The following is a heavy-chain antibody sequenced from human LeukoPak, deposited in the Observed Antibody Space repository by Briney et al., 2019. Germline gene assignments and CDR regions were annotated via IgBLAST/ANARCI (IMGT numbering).Heavy chain of an antibody. D-gene: IGHD1-26*01. J-gene: IGHJ6*03. CDR1: GGSISSGSYY. CDR3: ARDGVGSDYYYYYYMDV. Sequence: SETLSLTCTVSGGSISSGSYYWSWIRQPAGKGLEWIGRIYTSGSTNYNPSLKSRVTISVDTSKNQFSLKLSSVTAADTAVYYCARDGVGSDYYYYYYMDVWGKGTTVTISS. V-gene: IGHV4-61*02. CDR2: IYTSGST.